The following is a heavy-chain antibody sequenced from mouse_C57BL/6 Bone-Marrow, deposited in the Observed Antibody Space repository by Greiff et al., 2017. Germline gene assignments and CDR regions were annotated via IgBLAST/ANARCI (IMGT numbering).Heavy chain of an antibody. D-gene: IGHD2-14*01. V-gene: IGHV1-26*01. J-gene: IGHJ4*01. Sequence: EVQLQQSGPVLVKPGASVKISCKASGYTFTDYYMNWVKQSHGKSLEWIGDINPNNGGTSYNQKFKGKATLTVDKSSSTAYMELRSLTSEDSAVYYCSRVGYRFYAMDYWGQGTTVTVSS. CDR2: INPNNGGT. CDR1: GYTFTDYY. CDR3: SRVGYRFYAMDY.